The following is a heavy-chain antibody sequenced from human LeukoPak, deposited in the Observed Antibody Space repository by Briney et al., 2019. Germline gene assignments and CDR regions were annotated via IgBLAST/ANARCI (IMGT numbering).Heavy chain of an antibody. CDR3: ARDRKEDDYVWGSYRQDAFDI. V-gene: IGHV3-66*01. CDR1: GFTVSSNY. J-gene: IGHJ3*02. CDR2: IYSGGST. Sequence: PGGSLRLSCAASGFTVSSNYMSWVLQAPGKGLEWVSVIYSGGSTYYADSVKGRFTISRDNSKNTLYLQMNSLRAEDTAVYYCARDRKEDDYVWGSYRQDAFDIWGQGTMVTVSS. D-gene: IGHD3-16*02.